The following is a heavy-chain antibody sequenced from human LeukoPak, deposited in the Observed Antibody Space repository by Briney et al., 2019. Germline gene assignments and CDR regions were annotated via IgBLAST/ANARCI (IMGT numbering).Heavy chain of an antibody. CDR1: GGSISSYY. CDR2: IYYSGST. CDR3: ARFDSSGPIGG. J-gene: IGHJ4*02. Sequence: SETQSLTCTASGGSISSYYWSWIRQPPGKGLEWIGYIYYSGSTNYNPSLKSRVTISVDTSKNQFSLKLSSVTAADTAVYYCARFDSSGPIGGWGQGTLVTVSS. D-gene: IGHD3-22*01. V-gene: IGHV4-59*08.